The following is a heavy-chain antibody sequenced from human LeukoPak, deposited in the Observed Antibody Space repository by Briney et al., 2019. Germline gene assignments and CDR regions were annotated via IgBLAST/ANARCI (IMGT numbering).Heavy chain of an antibody. D-gene: IGHD3-3*01. V-gene: IGHV1-2*02. Sequence: GASVKVSCKASGYTFTGYYMHWVRQAPGQGLEWMGWINPNSGGTNYAQKFQGRVTMTRDTSISTAYMELSRLRSDDTAVYYCAREWRMGRFLEWLSNDDWGQGTLVTVSS. CDR3: AREWRMGRFLEWLSNDD. CDR2: INPNSGGT. CDR1: GYTFTGYY. J-gene: IGHJ4*02.